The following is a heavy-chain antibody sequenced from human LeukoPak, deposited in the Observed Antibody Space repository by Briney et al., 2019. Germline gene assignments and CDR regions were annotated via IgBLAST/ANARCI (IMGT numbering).Heavy chain of an antibody. CDR3: AREISARVTYYDVFTGYHPFDY. V-gene: IGHV3-53*01. CDR1: GFTVSSNY. CDR2: IYSGGST. D-gene: IGHD3-9*01. Sequence: GGSLRLSCAASGFTVSSNYMSWVRQAPGKGLEWVSVIYSGGSTYYADSVKGRFTISRDNSKNTLYLQMNTLRAEDTAVYYCAREISARVTYYDVFTGYHPFDYWGQGTLVTVSS. J-gene: IGHJ4*02.